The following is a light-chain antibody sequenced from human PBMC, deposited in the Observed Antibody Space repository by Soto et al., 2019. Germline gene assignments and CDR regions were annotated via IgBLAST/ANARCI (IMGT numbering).Light chain of an antibody. CDR3: CSYAGVTTFTYV. CDR1: SSDVGSYNL. CDR2: QGS. V-gene: IGLV2-23*03. Sequence: QSVLTQPASVSGSPGQWITISCTGTSSDVGSYNLVSWYQQHPGKAPKLMIYQGSNRPSGVSNRFSGSKSGNTASLTISGLQPEDEADYYCCSYAGVTTFTYVCATGTKVTVL. J-gene: IGLJ1*01.